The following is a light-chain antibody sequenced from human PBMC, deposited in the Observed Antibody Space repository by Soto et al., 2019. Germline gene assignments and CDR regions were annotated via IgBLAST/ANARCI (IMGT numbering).Light chain of an antibody. J-gene: IGKJ4*01. CDR3: QQYSSSPLT. V-gene: IGKV3-20*01. CDR2: GAS. Sequence: EIVLTQSPATLSLSPGERATLSCRASQSVSSNFLAWYQQKPGQAPRLLIYGASSRATGIPDRFSGSGSGTDFTLTISRLEPEDFAVYHCQQYSSSPLTFGGGTKVDIK. CDR1: QSVSSNF.